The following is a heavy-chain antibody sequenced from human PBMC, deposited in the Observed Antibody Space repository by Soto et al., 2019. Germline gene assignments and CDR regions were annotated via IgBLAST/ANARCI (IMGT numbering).Heavy chain of an antibody. D-gene: IGHD3-10*01. J-gene: IGHJ6*02. V-gene: IGHV1-69*02. CDR3: ARGYYGSGRYGMDV. CDR2: IIPILGIA. CDR1: GGTFSSYT. Sequence: QVQLVQSGAAVKKPGSSVKVSCKASGGTFSSYTISWVRQAPGQGLEWMGRIIPILGIANYAQKFQGRVTITADKSTSTAYMELSRLRSEDTAVYYCARGYYGSGRYGMDVWGQGTTVTGSS.